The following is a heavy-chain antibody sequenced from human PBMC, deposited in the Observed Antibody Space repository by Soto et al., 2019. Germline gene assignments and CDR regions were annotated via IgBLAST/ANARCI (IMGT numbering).Heavy chain of an antibody. V-gene: IGHV3-23*01. D-gene: IGHD3-16*01. CDR2: ISGSGGST. CDR3: ATSRQGGRIGAFDI. Sequence: EVQLLESGGGLVQPGGSLRLSCAASGFTFSTYAMTWVRQAPRKGLEWVSAISGSGGSTYYADSVKGQFTISRDNSKNTLYLQMNSLRAEDTAVYYCATSRQGGRIGAFDIWGQGTKVTVSS. CDR1: GFTFSTYA. J-gene: IGHJ3*02.